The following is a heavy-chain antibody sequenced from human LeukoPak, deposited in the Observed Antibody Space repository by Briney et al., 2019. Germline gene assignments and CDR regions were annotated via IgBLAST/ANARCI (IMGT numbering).Heavy chain of an antibody. CDR2: IYHSGST. V-gene: IGHV4-38-2*02. J-gene: IGHJ4*02. CDR3: ARLKYSSSSLDY. CDR1: GYSISSGYY. D-gene: IGHD6-6*01. Sequence: PSETLSLTCTVSGYSISSGYYWGWIRQPPGKGLEWIGSIYHSGSTYYNPSLKSRVTISVDTSKNQFSLKLSSVTAADTAVYYCARLKYSSSSLDYWGQGTLVTVSS.